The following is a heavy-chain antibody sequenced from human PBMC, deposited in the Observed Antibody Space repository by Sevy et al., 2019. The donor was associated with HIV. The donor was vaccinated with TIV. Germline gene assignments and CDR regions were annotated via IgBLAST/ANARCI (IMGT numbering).Heavy chain of an antibody. V-gene: IGHV3-23*01. CDR2: FSFGCGRI. Sequence: GGSLRLSCAASGFTFAKYSMSWVRQAPGKGLEWVSTFSFGCGRINYADSVKGRFTISRDDSKNTLFLQMNSLRAEDTATYFCAREGCTRPHDYWGQGTRVTVSS. CDR3: AREGCTRPHDY. J-gene: IGHJ4*02. CDR1: GFTFAKYS. D-gene: IGHD2-8*01.